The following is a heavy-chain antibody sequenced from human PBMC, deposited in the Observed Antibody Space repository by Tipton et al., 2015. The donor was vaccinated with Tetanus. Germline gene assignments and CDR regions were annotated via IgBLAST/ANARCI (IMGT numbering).Heavy chain of an antibody. D-gene: IGHD3-22*01. J-gene: IGHJ6*02. Sequence: QVQLVQSGAEVKKPGASVKVSCKASGYSLTDYYIHWVRQAPGQGLEWMGWINPNNGATNYAQKFQAWVTMTRDTSINTAFMELGSLRSDDTAVYYCARDGPYYSDTGNDYHFYGMDVWGQGTTVTVSS. CDR2: INPNNGAT. V-gene: IGHV1-2*04. CDR1: GYSLTDYY. CDR3: ARDGPYYSDTGNDYHFYGMDV.